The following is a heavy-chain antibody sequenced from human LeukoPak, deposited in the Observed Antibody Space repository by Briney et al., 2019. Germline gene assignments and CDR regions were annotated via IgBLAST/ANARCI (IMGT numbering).Heavy chain of an antibody. V-gene: IGHV3-48*01. CDR3: ARGGTQSPTD. Sequence: GGSLRLSCAASGFTFSSYSMNWVRQAPGKGLEWVSYISSSSDTIYYADSVKGRFTISRDNAKRSLYLQMNSLRAEDTAVYYCARGGTQSPTDWGPGTLVTVSS. CDR1: GFTFSSYS. CDR2: ISSSSDTI. J-gene: IGHJ4*02.